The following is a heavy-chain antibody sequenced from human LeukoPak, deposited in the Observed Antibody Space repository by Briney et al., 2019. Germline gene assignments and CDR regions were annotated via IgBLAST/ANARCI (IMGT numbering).Heavy chain of an antibody. CDR1: GFTFSSYA. CDR2: ISGSGGST. D-gene: IGHD6-19*01. CDR3: AKDLVPSSGWYRGDY. J-gene: IGHJ4*02. Sequence: PGGSLRLSCAASGFTFSSYAMSWVRQAPGKGLEWVSAISGSGGSTYYADSVKGRFTISRDNSKNTLYLQMNSLRAEDTAVYYCAKDLVPSSGWYRGDYWGQGTLVTVSS. V-gene: IGHV3-23*01.